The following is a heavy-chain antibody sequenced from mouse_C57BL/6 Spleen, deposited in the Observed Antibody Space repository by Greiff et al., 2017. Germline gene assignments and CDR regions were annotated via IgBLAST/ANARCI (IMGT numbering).Heavy chain of an antibody. J-gene: IGHJ2*01. CDR2: IRLKSDNYAT. V-gene: IGHV6-3*01. CDR3: TGANSFDY. Sequence: EVKLEESGGGLVQPGGSMKLSCVASGFTFSNYWMNWVRQSPEKGLEWVAQIRLKSDNYATHYAESVKGRFTISRDDSKSSVYLQMNNLRAEDTGIYYCTGANSFDYWGQGTTLTVSS. D-gene: IGHD1-2*01. CDR1: GFTFSNYW.